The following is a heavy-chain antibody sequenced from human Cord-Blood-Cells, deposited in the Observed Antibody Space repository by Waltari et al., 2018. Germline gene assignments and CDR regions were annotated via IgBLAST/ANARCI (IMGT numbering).Heavy chain of an antibody. J-gene: IGHJ2*01. CDR3: ARDRAARRFWYFDL. V-gene: IGHV3-33*01. CDR2: IWYDGSNK. Sequence: QVQLVESGGGVVQPGRSLRLSCAASGFTFSSYGMPWVRQAPGKGLEWVAVIWYDGSNKYYADSVKGRFTISRDNSKNTLYLQMNSLRAEDTAVYYCARDRAARRFWYFDLWGRGTLVTVSS. D-gene: IGHD6-6*01. CDR1: GFTFSSYG.